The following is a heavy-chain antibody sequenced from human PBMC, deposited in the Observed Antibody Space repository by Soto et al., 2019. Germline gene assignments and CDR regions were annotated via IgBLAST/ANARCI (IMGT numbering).Heavy chain of an antibody. Sequence: SVKVSCKASGGTFNSYAIAWVRQAPGQGLEWMGGIIPMFGTTNYAQKFQGRVSMTADDSTSTAHMVLSSLRSEDTANYYCAFYYTSGYHYTLPVWGHRTTVTDS. J-gene: IGHJ6*02. CDR3: AFYYTSGYHYTLPV. CDR1: GGTFNSYA. V-gene: IGHV1-69*13. CDR2: IIPMFGTT. D-gene: IGHD3-16*02.